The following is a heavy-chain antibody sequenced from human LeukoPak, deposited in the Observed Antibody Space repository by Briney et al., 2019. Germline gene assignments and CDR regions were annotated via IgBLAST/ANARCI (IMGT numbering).Heavy chain of an antibody. J-gene: IGHJ4*02. CDR2: VNSDGSST. D-gene: IGHD4-23*01. V-gene: IGHV3-74*01. CDR3: ARGYDGNSPFFDY. Sequence: GGSLRLSCAASAFTFSSCWMHWVRQAPGKGLVRVSRVNSDGSSTNYADSVKGRFTISRDNAKNTLYLQMNSLRAEDTAVYYCARGYDGNSPFFDYWGQGTLVTVSS. CDR1: AFTFSSCW.